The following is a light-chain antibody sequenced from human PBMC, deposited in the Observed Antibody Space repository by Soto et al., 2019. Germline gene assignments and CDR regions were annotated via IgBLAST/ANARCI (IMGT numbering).Light chain of an antibody. Sequence: DIQLTQSPSTLSASVGDRVTITCRASRSIINWLAWYQQKSGKGPRLLIYKASNLQTGVPSRFSGRGYGTEFTLTISSLQPDDVATYYCQQYSDPWTFGQGTKVEIK. CDR2: KAS. CDR3: QQYSDPWT. V-gene: IGKV1-5*03. J-gene: IGKJ1*01. CDR1: RSIINW.